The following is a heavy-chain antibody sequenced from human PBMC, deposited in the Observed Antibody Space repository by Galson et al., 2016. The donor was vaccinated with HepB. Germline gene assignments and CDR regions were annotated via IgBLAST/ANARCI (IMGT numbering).Heavy chain of an antibody. Sequence: SETLSLTCSVSGYSISTGYYWGWIRRPPGKGLEWIGYIFRSGTTYYNPSLKSRVTLSLDTSKNQFSLKLASVTAADTAMYYCARDNSAMARGIIIRGEVDYWGQGTLVTVSS. D-gene: IGHD3-10*01. CDR2: IFRSGTT. V-gene: IGHV4-38-2*02. CDR1: GYSISTGYY. CDR3: ARDNSAMARGIIIRGEVDY. J-gene: IGHJ4*02.